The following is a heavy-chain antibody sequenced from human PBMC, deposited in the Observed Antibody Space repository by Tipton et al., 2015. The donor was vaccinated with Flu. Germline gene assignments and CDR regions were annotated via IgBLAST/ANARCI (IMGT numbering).Heavy chain of an antibody. D-gene: IGHD3-22*01. CDR3: ARHLNYYDSSGYYEYYFDY. Sequence: QVQLVQSGAEVKKPGASVKVSCKASGYTFTSYGISWVRQAPGQGLEWMGWISAYNGNTNYAQKLQGRVTMTTDTSTSTAYMELRSLRSDDTAVYYCARHLNYYDSSGYYEYYFDYWGQGTLVTVSS. CDR2: ISAYNGNT. CDR1: GYTFTSYG. J-gene: IGHJ4*02. V-gene: IGHV1-18*01.